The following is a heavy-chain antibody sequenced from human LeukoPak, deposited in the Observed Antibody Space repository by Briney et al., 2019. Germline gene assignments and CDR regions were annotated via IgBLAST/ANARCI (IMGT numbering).Heavy chain of an antibody. D-gene: IGHD3-22*01. CDR1: GFTFNSYS. CDR2: ISSSSSTI. Sequence: PGGSLRLSCAASGFTFNSYSMNWVRQAPGKGLEWVSYISSSSSTIYYADSVKGRFSISRDNSKNTLYLQMNSLRGEDTAVYYCAKDSTMIVLYYYMDVWGKGTTVTVSS. CDR3: AKDSTMIVLYYYMDV. V-gene: IGHV3-48*01. J-gene: IGHJ6*03.